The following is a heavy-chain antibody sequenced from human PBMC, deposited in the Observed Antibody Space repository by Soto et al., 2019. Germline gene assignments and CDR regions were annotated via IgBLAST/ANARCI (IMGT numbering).Heavy chain of an antibody. V-gene: IGHV4-4*02. J-gene: IGHJ5*02. CDR3: ARSGRTYYDFWDRVRGVSRKNWFDP. D-gene: IGHD3-3*01. CDR2: IYHSGST. CDR1: SGSISSSNW. Sequence: SSETLSLTCAVSSGSISSSNWRGWVRQPPGKGLEWIGEIYHSGSTNYNPSLKSRVTISVDKSKNQFSLKLSSVTAADTAVYYCARSGRTYYDFWDRVRGVSRKNWFDPWGQGTLVTVSS.